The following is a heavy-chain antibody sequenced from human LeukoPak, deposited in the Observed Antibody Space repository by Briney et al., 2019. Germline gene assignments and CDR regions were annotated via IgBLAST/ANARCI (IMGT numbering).Heavy chain of an antibody. J-gene: IGHJ4*02. CDR3: ARSVPDYTRFDY. CDR2: ISWNSGSI. D-gene: IGHD4-11*01. CDR1: GFTFDDYA. Sequence: PGGSLRLSCAASGFTFDDYAMHWVRQAPGKGLEWVSGISWNSGSIGYGDSVKGRFTISRDNAKNSLYLQMSSLRAEDTALYFCARSVPDYTRFDYWGQGALVTVPS. V-gene: IGHV3-9*01.